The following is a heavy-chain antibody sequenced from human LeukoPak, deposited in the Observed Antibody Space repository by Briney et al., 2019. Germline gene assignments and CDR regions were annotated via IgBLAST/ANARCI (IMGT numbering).Heavy chain of an antibody. J-gene: IGHJ1*01. D-gene: IGHD2/OR15-2a*01. CDR1: GFTFSSYW. CDR3: AVLEGLS. Sequence: QSGGSLRLSCVTSGFTFSSYWMTWVRQAPGKGLEWVANINEDGSEIFYAGPVKGRFTISRDNAKSSFSLQMNSLRVEDTAVYYCAVLEGLSWGQGTLVTVSS. CDR2: INEDGSEI. V-gene: IGHV3-7*03.